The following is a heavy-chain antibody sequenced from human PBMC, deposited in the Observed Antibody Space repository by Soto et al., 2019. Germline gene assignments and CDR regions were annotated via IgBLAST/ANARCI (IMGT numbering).Heavy chain of an antibody. D-gene: IGHD3-10*01. V-gene: IGHV4-59*01. Sequence: SETLSLTCSVSGGSISSYSWSWIRQPPGKGLEWIGYVYDTGSTDYNPSLKSRGTISLDTSKNHFSLRLSSVTAADTAVYYCARDYSGSGSYYNYFDYWGPGTLVTVSS. CDR1: GGSISSYS. CDR3: ARDYSGSGSYYNYFDY. J-gene: IGHJ4*02. CDR2: VYDTGST.